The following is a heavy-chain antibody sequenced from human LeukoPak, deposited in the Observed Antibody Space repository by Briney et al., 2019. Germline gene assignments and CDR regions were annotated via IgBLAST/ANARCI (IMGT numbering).Heavy chain of an antibody. CDR1: GFTFSSYA. CDR2: IGTAGDT. J-gene: IGHJ6*02. CDR3: ARLTYAYGMDV. D-gene: IGHD2-8*01. Sequence: GGSLRLSCAASGFTFSSYAMHWVRQATGKGLEWVSAIGTAGDTYYPGSVKGRFTISRENAKNSLYLQMNSLRAEDTAVYYCARLTYAYGMDVWGQGTTVTVSS. V-gene: IGHV3-13*01.